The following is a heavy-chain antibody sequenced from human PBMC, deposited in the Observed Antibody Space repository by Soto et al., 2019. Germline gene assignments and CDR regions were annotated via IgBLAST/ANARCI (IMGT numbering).Heavy chain of an antibody. CDR2: INDGSEE. Sequence: QVQLVESGGGVVRPGTSLRLSCAATGFSFSAHGMHWVRQAPGKGLEWLAVINDGSEEGYADSVRGRFTISRDNARNILYLQMDTLGAEDSALYSCARDDLFVDNGLDHWGQGTLVTVSS. CDR3: ARDDLFVDNGLDH. J-gene: IGHJ4*02. CDR1: GFSFSAHG. V-gene: IGHV3-33*01. D-gene: IGHD1-1*01.